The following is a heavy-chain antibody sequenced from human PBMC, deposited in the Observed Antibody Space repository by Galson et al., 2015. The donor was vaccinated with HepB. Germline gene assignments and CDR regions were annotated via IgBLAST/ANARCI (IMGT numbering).Heavy chain of an antibody. CDR1: GFTFSSYA. D-gene: IGHD2-2*01. V-gene: IGHV3-30-3*01. CDR3: ARDSLPAAISNWFDP. CDR2: ISYDGSNK. Sequence: SLRLSCAASGFTFSSYAMHWVRQAPGKGLEWVAVISYDGSNKYYADSVKGRFTISRDNSKNTLYLQMNSLRAEDTAVYYCARDSLPAAISNWFDPWGQGTLVTVSS. J-gene: IGHJ5*02.